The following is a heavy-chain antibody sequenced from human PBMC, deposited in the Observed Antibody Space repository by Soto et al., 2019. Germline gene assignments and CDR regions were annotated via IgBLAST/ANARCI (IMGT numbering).Heavy chain of an antibody. Sequence: GGSLRLSCAVSGFTFSSYSMNWVRQAPGKGLEWVSYISSSSTIYYADSVKGRFTISRDNAKNSLYLQMNSLRAEDTAVYYCARVERYCSGGRCYPYYFYMDVWGKGTTVTVSS. CDR1: GFTFSSYS. D-gene: IGHD2-15*01. V-gene: IGHV3-48*01. J-gene: IGHJ6*03. CDR3: ARVERYCSGGRCYPYYFYMDV. CDR2: ISSSSTI.